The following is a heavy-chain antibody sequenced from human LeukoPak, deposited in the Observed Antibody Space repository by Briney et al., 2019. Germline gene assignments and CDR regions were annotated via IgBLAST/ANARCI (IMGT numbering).Heavy chain of an antibody. V-gene: IGHV3-9*03. CDR2: ISWNSGSI. D-gene: IGHD6-19*01. CDR1: VFTFDDYG. Sequence: GGSLRLSCAATVFTFDDYGMSWVRQASGKGLEWVSGISWNSGSIDYADSVKGRFTISRDNAKNSLYLQMNSLRAEDMALYFCTRSTGWYNYFDYWGQGTLVTVSS. J-gene: IGHJ4*02. CDR3: TRSTGWYNYFDY.